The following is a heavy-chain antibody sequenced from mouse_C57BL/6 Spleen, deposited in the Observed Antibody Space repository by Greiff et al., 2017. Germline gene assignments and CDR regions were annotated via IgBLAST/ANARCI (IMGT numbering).Heavy chain of an antibody. D-gene: IGHD1-1*01. Sequence: EVKLVESGGGLVKPGGSLKLSCAASGFTFSDYGMHWVRQAPEKGLEWVAYISSGSSTIYYAQPVKGRFTISRDNAKNTLFLQMTSLRSEDTAMYYCARLFYYYYAMDYWGQGTSVTVSS. V-gene: IGHV5-17*01. J-gene: IGHJ4*01. CDR3: ARLFYYYYAMDY. CDR2: ISSGSSTI. CDR1: GFTFSDYG.